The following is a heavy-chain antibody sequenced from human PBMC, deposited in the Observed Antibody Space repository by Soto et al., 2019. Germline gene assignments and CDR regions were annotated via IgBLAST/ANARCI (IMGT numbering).Heavy chain of an antibody. V-gene: IGHV3-74*01. Sequence: LRLSCAASGFTFGNSWMHWVRQAPGEGLEWVSRMNSDGSSTNYADSVKGRFTVSRDNAKNTLYLQMNSLRAEDTAVYYCATAEVDYWGPGTMVTVSS. J-gene: IGHJ4*02. CDR2: MNSDGSST. CDR3: ATAEVDY. CDR1: GFTFGNSW.